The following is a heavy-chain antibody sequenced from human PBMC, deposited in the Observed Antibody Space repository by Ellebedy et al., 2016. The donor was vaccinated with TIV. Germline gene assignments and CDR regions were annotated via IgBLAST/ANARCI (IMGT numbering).Heavy chain of an antibody. J-gene: IGHJ5*02. V-gene: IGHV4-61*08. CDR3: ARGRDNWFNP. CDR1: GGSVSSGGYY. CDR2: IYYSGST. Sequence: SETLSLXXTVSGGSVSSGGYYWSWIRQPPGKGLEWIGYIYYSGSTNYNPSLKSRVTISVDTSKNQFSLKLSSVTAADTAVYYCARGRDNWFNPWGQGTLVTVSS.